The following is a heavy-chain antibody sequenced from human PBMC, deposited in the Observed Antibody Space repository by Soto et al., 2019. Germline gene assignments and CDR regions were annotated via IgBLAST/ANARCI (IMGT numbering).Heavy chain of an antibody. Sequence: XTLSLPCTVSGGSLSSSSYYWGWIRQPPGKGLEWVGYIYYSGSTYYNPSLKSRVTISVDTSKNQCSLKLNSVTAADTAVYYCARHAVSIVVVPAREYGMDVWGQGTTGTVSS. D-gene: IGHD2-2*01. CDR3: ARHAVSIVVVPAREYGMDV. CDR2: IYYSGST. J-gene: IGHJ6*02. CDR1: GGSLSSSSYY. V-gene: IGHV4-39*01.